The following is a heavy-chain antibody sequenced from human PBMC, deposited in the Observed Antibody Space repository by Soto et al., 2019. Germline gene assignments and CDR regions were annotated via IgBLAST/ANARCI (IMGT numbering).Heavy chain of an antibody. CDR3: ARLVVVAPVANA. J-gene: IGHJ5*02. D-gene: IGHD2-2*01. V-gene: IGHV4-39*02. Sequence: PSETLSLTCSVSGGSISYNSYYWGWLRQPPGKGLEGVGGIFYTGTTYYSPSLKDRVTISVDTSKNSFSLNLASVTAADTAVYFCARLVVVAPVANAWGQGTLVTVSS. CDR1: GGSISYNSYY. CDR2: IFYTGTT.